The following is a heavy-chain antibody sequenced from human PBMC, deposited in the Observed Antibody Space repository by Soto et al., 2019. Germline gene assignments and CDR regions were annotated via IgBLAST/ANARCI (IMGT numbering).Heavy chain of an antibody. CDR1: GFTFSSYS. CDR3: ARSVGDYDSYYFDY. J-gene: IGHJ4*02. D-gene: IGHD4-17*01. Sequence: GGSLRLSCAASGFTFSSYSMNWVRQAPGKGLEWVSYISSSSSTIYYADSVKGRFTISRDNAKNSLYLQMNSLRAEDTAVYYCARSVGDYDSYYFDYWGQGTLVTVSS. V-gene: IGHV3-48*01. CDR2: ISSSSSTI.